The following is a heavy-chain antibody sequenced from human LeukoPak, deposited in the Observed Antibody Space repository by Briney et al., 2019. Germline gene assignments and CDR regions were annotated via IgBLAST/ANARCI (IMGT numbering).Heavy chain of an antibody. CDR2: INHSGST. J-gene: IGHJ3*02. D-gene: IGHD3-22*01. V-gene: IGHV4-34*01. CDR1: GGSFSGYY. Sequence: PSETLSLTCAVYGGSFSGYYWSWIRQPPGKGLEWIGEINHSGSTNYNPSLKSRVTISVDTSKNQFSLKLSSVTAADTAVYYCARDGAYYYDSSGYYRRDIVDAFDIWGQGTMVTVSS. CDR3: ARDGAYYYDSSGYYRRDIVDAFDI.